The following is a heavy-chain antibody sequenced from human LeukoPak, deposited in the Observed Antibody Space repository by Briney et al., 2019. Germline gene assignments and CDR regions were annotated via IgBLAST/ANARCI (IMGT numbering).Heavy chain of an antibody. CDR1: GFTFSSYW. D-gene: IGHD4-17*01. CDR2: INSDGSST. Sequence: GGSLRLSCAASGFTFSSYWMHWVRQAPGKGLVWVSRINSDGSSTSYADSVKGRFTISRDNAKNTLYLQMDSLRAEDTAVYYCARFSSATVTTAGYWGQGTLVTVSS. V-gene: IGHV3-74*01. J-gene: IGHJ4*02. CDR3: ARFSSATVTTAGY.